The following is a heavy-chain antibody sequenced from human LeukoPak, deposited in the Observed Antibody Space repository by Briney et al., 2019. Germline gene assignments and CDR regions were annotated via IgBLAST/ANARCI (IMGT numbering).Heavy chain of an antibody. V-gene: IGHV3-7*03. CDR2: IKQEGSEK. CDR1: GFTFSSYW. J-gene: IGHJ4*02. D-gene: IGHD3-10*01. CDR3: ASDYYGSGSYYDY. Sequence: GGSLRLSCAASGFTFSSYWMSWVRQAPGKGLEWVANIKQEGSEKYYVDSVKGRFTISRDNAKNSLYLQMNSLRAEDTAVYYCASDYYGSGSYYDYWGQGTLVTVSS.